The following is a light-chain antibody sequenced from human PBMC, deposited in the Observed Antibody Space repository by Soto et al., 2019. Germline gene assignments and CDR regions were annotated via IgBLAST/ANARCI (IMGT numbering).Light chain of an antibody. CDR3: CSYAGSYTHV. Sequence: QSVLTQPPSASGSPGQSVTISCTGTSSDVGRYNFVSWYQQHPDKAPKLMIYDVIKRPSGVPDRFSGSKSGNTASLTIYGLQAEDEADYHCCSYAGSYTHVFGTGTKVTVL. V-gene: IGLV2-11*01. CDR1: SSDVGRYNF. CDR2: DVI. J-gene: IGLJ1*01.